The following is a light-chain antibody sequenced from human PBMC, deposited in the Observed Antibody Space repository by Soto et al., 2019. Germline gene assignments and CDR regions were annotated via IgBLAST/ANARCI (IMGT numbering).Light chain of an antibody. CDR2: DAS. CDR3: QQRSNWPPIT. J-gene: IGKJ5*01. V-gene: IGKV3-11*01. CDR1: QSVWTY. Sequence: EIVLTQSPATLSLYPGERATLSCRASQSVWTYLAWYQQKRGQAPRLLMYDASNRASGVPARFSGSGSGTDFTLTISSLEPEDFAVYYCQQRSNWPPITFGQGTRLEIK.